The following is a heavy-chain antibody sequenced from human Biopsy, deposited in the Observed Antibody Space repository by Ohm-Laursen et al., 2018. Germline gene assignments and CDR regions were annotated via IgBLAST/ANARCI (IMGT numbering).Heavy chain of an antibody. Sequence: SQTLSLTCTVSGDSISDSTYHWGWIRQSPGKGLEWIGNIYYSGNTDYSPSLKSRVTISVDTSNNQFSLKLRSVTVADTAVYYCARKVDFWSGYVDYWGQGTLVAVSS. CDR1: GDSISDSTYH. V-gene: IGHV4-39*01. CDR2: IYYSGNT. J-gene: IGHJ4*02. CDR3: ARKVDFWSGYVDY. D-gene: IGHD3-3*01.